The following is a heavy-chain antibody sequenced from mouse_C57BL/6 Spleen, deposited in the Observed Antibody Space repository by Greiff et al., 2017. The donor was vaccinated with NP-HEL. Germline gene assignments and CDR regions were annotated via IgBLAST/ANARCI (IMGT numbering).Heavy chain of an antibody. CDR2: INPNNGGT. J-gene: IGHJ1*03. D-gene: IGHD2-4*01. Sequence: EVQLQQSGPELVKPGASVKISCKASGYTFTDYYMNWVKQSHGKSLEWIGDINPNNGGTSYNQKFKGKATLTVDKSSSTAYMELRSLTSEDSAVYYCARWGISPAYDYEGYFDVWGTGTTVTVSS. CDR1: GYTFTDYY. V-gene: IGHV1-26*01. CDR3: ARWGISPAYDYEGYFDV.